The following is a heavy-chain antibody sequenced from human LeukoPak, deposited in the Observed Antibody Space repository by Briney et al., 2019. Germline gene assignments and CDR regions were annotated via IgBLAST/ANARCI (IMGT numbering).Heavy chain of an antibody. CDR3: ARDVARHYYFDY. CDR1: GFSLSNHN. CDR2: ITTTSAVM. V-gene: IGHV3-48*02. J-gene: IGHJ4*02. Sequence: PGGSLRLSCAASGFSLSNHNMNWVRQAPGKGLEWIAYITTTSAVMSYTDSVKGRFTISRDNAKNSLYLQMNSLRDEDTAVYYCARDVARHYYFDYWGQGTLVTVSS.